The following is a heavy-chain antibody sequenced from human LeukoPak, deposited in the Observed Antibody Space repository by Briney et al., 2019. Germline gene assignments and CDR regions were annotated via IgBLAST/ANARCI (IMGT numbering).Heavy chain of an antibody. J-gene: IGHJ4*02. V-gene: IGHV4-39*07. CDR2: IYYSGST. D-gene: IGHD3-3*01. CDR3: ARVNSYDFWSGYYMLRPYFDY. Sequence: SETLSLTCTVSGGSISNYYWSWIRQPPGKGLEWIGSIYYSGSTYYNPSLKSRVTISVDTSKNQFSLKPSSVTAADTAVYYCARVNSYDFWSGYYMLRPYFDYWGQGTLVTVSS. CDR1: GGSISNYY.